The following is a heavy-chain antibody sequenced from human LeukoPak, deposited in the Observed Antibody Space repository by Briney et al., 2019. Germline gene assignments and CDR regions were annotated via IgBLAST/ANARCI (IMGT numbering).Heavy chain of an antibody. D-gene: IGHD3-22*01. V-gene: IGHV5-51*01. CDR1: GSRFSNYW. CDR3: TRQGVYYSDSSAFYY. CDR2: IYPGDSDT. J-gene: IGHJ4*02. Sequence: GESLKISCKGSGSRFSNYWIGWVRQMPGKGLELMGAIYPGDSDTRYSPSFQGQVTISADKSITTAYLHWSSLRASDTATYFCTRQGVYYSDSSAFYYWGQGTLVTVSS.